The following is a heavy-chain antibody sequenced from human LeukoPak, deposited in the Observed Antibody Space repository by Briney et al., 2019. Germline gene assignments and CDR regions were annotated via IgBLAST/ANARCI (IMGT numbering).Heavy chain of an antibody. CDR3: ARSKVPATGNWFDP. D-gene: IGHD2-21*02. V-gene: IGHV4-34*01. Sequence: SETLSLTCAVYGGSFSGYYWSWIRQPPGKGLDWIGEINHSGSTNYNPSLKSRVTISVDTSKSQFSLKLSSVTAADTAVYYCARSKVPATGNWFDPWGQGTLVTVSS. CDR2: INHSGST. J-gene: IGHJ5*02. CDR1: GGSFSGYY.